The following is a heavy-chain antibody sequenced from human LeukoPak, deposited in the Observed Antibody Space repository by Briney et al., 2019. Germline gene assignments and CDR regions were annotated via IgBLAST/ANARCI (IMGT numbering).Heavy chain of an antibody. CDR3: ARDLDYYDSSGYYSNAFDI. D-gene: IGHD3-22*01. J-gene: IGHJ3*02. CDR2: INPSGGST. V-gene: IGHV1-46*01. CDR1: GCTFTSYY. Sequence: GASVKVSCKASGCTFTSYYMHWVRQAPGQGLEWMGIINPSGGSTSHAQKFQGRVTMTRDTSTSTVYMELSSLSSEDTAVYYCARDLDYYDSSGYYSNAFDIWGQGTMVTVSS.